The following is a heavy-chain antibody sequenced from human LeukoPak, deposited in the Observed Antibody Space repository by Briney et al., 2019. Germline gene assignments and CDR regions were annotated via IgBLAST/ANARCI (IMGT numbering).Heavy chain of an antibody. CDR3: ARDFEPEWLGYYYYGMDV. Sequence: GGSLTLSCAPSGFTFSDYYMSWIRQAPGKGLEWVSYISSSGSTIYYADSVKGRFTISRDNAKNSLYLQMNSLRAEDTAVYYCARDFEPEWLGYYYYGMDVWGQGTTVTVSS. D-gene: IGHD6-19*01. J-gene: IGHJ6*02. CDR2: ISSSGSTI. V-gene: IGHV3-11*01. CDR1: GFTFSDYY.